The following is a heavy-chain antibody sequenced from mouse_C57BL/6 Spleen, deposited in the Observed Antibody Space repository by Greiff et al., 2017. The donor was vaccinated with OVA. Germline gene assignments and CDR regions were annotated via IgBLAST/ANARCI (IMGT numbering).Heavy chain of an antibody. J-gene: IGHJ1*03. CDR2: INPSTGGT. Sequence: DVQLQESGPELVKPGASVKISCKASGYSFTGYYMNWVKQSPEKSLEWIGEINPSTGGTTYNQKFKAKATLTVDKSSSTAYMQLKSLTSEDSAVYYCARGDYYGPWYFDVWGTGTTVTVSS. CDR3: ARGDYYGPWYFDV. CDR1: GYSFTGYY. D-gene: IGHD1-2*01. V-gene: IGHV1-42*01.